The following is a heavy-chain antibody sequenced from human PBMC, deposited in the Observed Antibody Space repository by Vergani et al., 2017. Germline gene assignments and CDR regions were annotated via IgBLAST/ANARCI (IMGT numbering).Heavy chain of an antibody. Sequence: QVRLQESGPGLVKPSETLSLTCSVSGGSMSGYYWSWIRQPPGKELEWIGYMYHSGSTTYNPTLETRVTISGDTSKNQFSLKLDSVTAADTAVYYCGRVADFYGLGSRRLDLWGQGILVTVSS. J-gene: IGHJ5*02. V-gene: IGHV4-59*01. CDR3: GRVADFYGLGSRRLDL. D-gene: IGHD3-10*01. CDR1: GGSMSGYY. CDR2: MYHSGST.